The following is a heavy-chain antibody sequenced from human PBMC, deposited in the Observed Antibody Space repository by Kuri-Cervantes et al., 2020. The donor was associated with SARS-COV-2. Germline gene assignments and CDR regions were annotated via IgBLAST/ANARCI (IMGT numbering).Heavy chain of an antibody. Sequence: SETLSLTCTVSGDSICSDGHFWTWIRQPPGKGLEWIGYIYSSGTSHYNPSLKSRVTISVDTSKNKFSLNLSSVTAADTAVYYCARDTRLGCSGTSCYSFFDYWGQGTLVTVSS. CDR1: GDSICSDGHF. CDR3: ARDTRLGCSGTSCYSFFDY. V-gene: IGHV4-31*03. J-gene: IGHJ4*02. CDR2: IYSSGTS. D-gene: IGHD2-2*01.